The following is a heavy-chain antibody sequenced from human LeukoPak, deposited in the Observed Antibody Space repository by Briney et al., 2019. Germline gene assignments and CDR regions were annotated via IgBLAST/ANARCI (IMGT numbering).Heavy chain of an antibody. CDR3: ARRYPDDSEAFDI. J-gene: IGHJ3*02. D-gene: IGHD3-22*01. V-gene: IGHV3-11*01. Sequence: PGGSLRLSCAASGFTFSDYYMSWIRQAPGKGLEWVSYISSSGSTIYYADSVKGRFTISRDNAKNSLYLQMNSLRAEDTAVYYCARRYPDDSEAFDIWGQGTMVTVPS. CDR1: GFTFSDYY. CDR2: ISSSGSTI.